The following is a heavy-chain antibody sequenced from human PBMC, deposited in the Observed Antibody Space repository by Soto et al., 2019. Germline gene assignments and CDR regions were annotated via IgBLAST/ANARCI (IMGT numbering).Heavy chain of an antibody. CDR2: IIPIFGTA. Sequence: ASVKVSCKASGGTFSSYAISWVRQAPGQGLEWMGGIIPIFGTANYAQKFQGRVTITADESTSTAYMELSSLRSEDTAVYYCAGSYIAVGPYYFDYSGQGTLLTVSS. J-gene: IGHJ4*02. D-gene: IGHD6-19*01. CDR3: AGSYIAVGPYYFDY. V-gene: IGHV1-69*13. CDR1: GGTFSSYA.